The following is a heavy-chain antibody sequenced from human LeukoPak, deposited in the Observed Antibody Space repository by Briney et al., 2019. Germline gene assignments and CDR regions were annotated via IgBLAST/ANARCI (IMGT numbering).Heavy chain of an antibody. Sequence: PGGSLRLSCAASGFTFSSYSMNWVRQAPGKGLEWVSSISSSSYIYYADSVKGRFTISRDNAKNSLYLQMNSLRAEDTAVYYCARRKGYGWFDPWGQGTLVTVSS. CDR1: GFTFSSYS. D-gene: IGHD3-10*01. CDR3: ARRKGYGWFDP. V-gene: IGHV3-21*01. CDR2: ISSSSYI. J-gene: IGHJ5*02.